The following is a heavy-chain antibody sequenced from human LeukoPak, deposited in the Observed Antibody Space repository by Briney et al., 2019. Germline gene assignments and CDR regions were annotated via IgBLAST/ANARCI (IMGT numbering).Heavy chain of an antibody. CDR3: ARHGTLLIAAAEYYFDY. CDR2: IYYSGST. V-gene: IGHV4-59*08. CDR1: GGSISSYW. D-gene: IGHD6-13*01. Sequence: SETLSLTCTVSGGSISSYWWSWIRQPPGKGLEWIGYIYYSGSTNYNPSLKSRVTISVDTSKNQFSLKLSSVAAADTAVYYCARHGTLLIAAAEYYFDYWGQGTLVTVSS. J-gene: IGHJ4*02.